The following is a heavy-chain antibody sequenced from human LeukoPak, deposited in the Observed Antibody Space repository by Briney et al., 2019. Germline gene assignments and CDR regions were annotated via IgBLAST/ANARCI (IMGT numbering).Heavy chain of an antibody. D-gene: IGHD6-6*01. CDR2: INPNSGGT. V-gene: IGHV1-2*02. CDR1: GYTFTGYY. Sequence: ASVKVSCTASGYTFTGYYMHWVRQAPGQGLEWMGWINPNSGGTNYAQKFQGRVTMTRDTSISTAYMELSRLRSDDTAVYYCARVAYSSSSDDAFDIWGQGTMVTVSS. CDR3: ARVAYSSSSDDAFDI. J-gene: IGHJ3*02.